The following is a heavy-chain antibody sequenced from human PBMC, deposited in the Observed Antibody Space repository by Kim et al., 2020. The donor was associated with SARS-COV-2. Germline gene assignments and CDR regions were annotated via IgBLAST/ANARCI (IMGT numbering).Heavy chain of an antibody. V-gene: IGHV4-31*02. CDR3: ARVRLLRGVSLYYYYGMDV. Sequence: SRVTISVDTSKNQFSLKLSSVTAADTAVYYCARVRLLRGVSLYYYYGMDVWGQGTTVTVSS. J-gene: IGHJ6*02. D-gene: IGHD3-3*01.